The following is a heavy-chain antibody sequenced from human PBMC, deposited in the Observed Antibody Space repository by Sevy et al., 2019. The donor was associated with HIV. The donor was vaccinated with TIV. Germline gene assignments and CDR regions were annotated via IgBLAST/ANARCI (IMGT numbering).Heavy chain of an antibody. CDR2: ISSTSSTI. V-gene: IGHV3-48*01. Sequence: GGSLRLSCAASGFTFSTYSMNWVRQAPGKGLEWVSYISSTSSTIYYADSVKGRFTISRDNAKNSLYLQMNSLRAEDTAVYYCARSRSNYADYYFDYWGQGTVVTVSS. CDR3: ARSRSNYADYYFDY. D-gene: IGHD4-17*01. CDR1: GFTFSTYS. J-gene: IGHJ4*02.